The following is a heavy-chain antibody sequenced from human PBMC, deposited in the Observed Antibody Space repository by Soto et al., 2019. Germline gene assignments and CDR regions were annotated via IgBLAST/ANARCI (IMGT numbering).Heavy chain of an antibody. J-gene: IGHJ4*02. D-gene: IGHD6-13*01. CDR3: ARDDVAAAGHENFDY. CDR1: GGTFSSYA. CDR2: IIPIFGTA. V-gene: IGHV1-69*13. Sequence: ASVKVSCKASGGTFSSYAISWVRQAPGQGLEWMGGIIPIFGTANYAQKFQGRVTITADESTSTAYMELSSLRSEDTAVYYCARDDVAAAGHENFDYWGQGTLVTVS.